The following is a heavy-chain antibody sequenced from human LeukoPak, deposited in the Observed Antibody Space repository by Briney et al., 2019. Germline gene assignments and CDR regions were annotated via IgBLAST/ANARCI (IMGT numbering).Heavy chain of an antibody. Sequence: GGSLRLSCAASGFTFSGYAMSWVRQAPGKGLEWVSAISGSGGSTYYADSVKGRFTISRDNSKNTLYLQINSLRAEDTAVYYCARGGGGATTWFDYWGQGTLVTVSS. J-gene: IGHJ5*01. CDR1: GFTFSGYA. V-gene: IGHV3-23*01. CDR3: ARGGGGATTWFDY. D-gene: IGHD1-26*01. CDR2: ISGSGGST.